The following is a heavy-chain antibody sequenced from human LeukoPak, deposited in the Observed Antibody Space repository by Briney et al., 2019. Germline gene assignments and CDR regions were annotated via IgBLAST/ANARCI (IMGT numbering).Heavy chain of an antibody. CDR3: ARDCCSGGGPLDI. J-gene: IGHJ4*02. CDR1: GFTVSSNY. CDR2: IAVVGGNT. D-gene: IGHD2-15*01. Sequence: GGSLRLSCAASGFTVSSNYMNWVRQAPGKGLEWVSTIAVVGGNTHYADSVEGRFTISRQDSNNALHLQLNSLRAEDTAIYYCARDCCSGGGPLDIWGQGALVTVSS. V-gene: IGHV3-53*01.